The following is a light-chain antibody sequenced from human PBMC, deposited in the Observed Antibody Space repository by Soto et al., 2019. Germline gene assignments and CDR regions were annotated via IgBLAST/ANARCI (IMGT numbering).Light chain of an antibody. CDR1: QSVRDSY. V-gene: IGKV3-20*01. CDR3: QQYGSSRT. J-gene: IGKJ1*01. CDR2: GAS. Sequence: EIVLTQSPGTLSLSPGERATLSCRASQSVRDSYLAWYQQKPGQPPRLLIYGASNRATGIPDRFSGSGSGTDFTLTISRLEPEDFAVYYCQQYGSSRTFGQGTKVEIK.